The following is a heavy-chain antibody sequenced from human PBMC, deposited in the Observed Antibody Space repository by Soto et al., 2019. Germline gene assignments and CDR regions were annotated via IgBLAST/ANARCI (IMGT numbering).Heavy chain of an antibody. CDR2: IVVGSGNT. J-gene: IGHJ4*02. CDR1: GFTFTSSP. D-gene: IGHD6-13*01. CDR3: GAGHLVAAADYFDY. V-gene: IGHV1-58*01. Sequence: SVKVSCKASGFTFTSSPVQRVLLARGQRLEWIGWIVVGSGNTNYAQKFQERVTITRDMSTSTAYMELSSLRSEDTAVYYCGAGHLVAAADYFDYWGQGTLVTVTP.